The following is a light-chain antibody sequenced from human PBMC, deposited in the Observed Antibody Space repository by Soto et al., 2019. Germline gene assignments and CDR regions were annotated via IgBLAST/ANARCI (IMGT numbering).Light chain of an antibody. V-gene: IGKV1-33*01. CDR2: DAS. CDR3: HQYDTVPYD. Sequence: DIQLTQSPSSLSASGRDRGTVTSQASHDINTYLHWYQQKLGKAPKLLIYDASNLERGVPSRFSGSGSGTEFTFTITSLQPEDIATYYCHQYDTVPYDFGPGTKVDIK. CDR1: HDINTY. J-gene: IGKJ3*01.